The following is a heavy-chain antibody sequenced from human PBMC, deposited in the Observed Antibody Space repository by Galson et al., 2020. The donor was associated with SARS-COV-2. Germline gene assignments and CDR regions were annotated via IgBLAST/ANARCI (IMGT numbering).Heavy chain of an antibody. J-gene: IGHJ4*02. V-gene: IGHV3-49*04. CDR3: ARNDFWGGYYYDY. CDR2: IRSKAYGGTT. CDR1: GFTFGDYA. Sequence: TGESLRLSCTASGFTFGDYAMSWVRQATGKGLEWVGFIRSKAYGGTTEYAASVKGRFTISRDDSKSIAYLQMNSLKTEDTAVYYCARNDFWGGYYYDYWGQGALGTVSS. D-gene: IGHD3-3*01.